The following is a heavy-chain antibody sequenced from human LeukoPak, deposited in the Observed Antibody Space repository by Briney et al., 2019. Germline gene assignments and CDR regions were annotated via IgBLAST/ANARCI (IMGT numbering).Heavy chain of an antibody. CDR2: ISGSGGST. J-gene: IGHJ4*02. Sequence: GGSLRLSCAASGFTFSSYAMSWVRQAPGNGLEWVSAISGSGGSTYYADSVKGRFTISRDNSKNTLYLQMNSLRAEDTAVYYCAKDQITMIVVVIPDSFDYWGRGTLVTVSS. V-gene: IGHV3-23*01. CDR1: GFTFSSYA. CDR3: AKDQITMIVVVIPDSFDY. D-gene: IGHD3-22*01.